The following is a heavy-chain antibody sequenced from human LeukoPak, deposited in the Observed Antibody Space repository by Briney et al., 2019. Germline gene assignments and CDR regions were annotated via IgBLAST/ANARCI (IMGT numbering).Heavy chain of an antibody. V-gene: IGHV4-59*13. J-gene: IGHJ4*02. Sequence: SETLSLTCTVSGGSISTYYWSWIRQPPGKGLEWTGYIYYSGSSNYNPSLKSRVTISVDSSKNQFSLKLNSVTAADTAVYYCARWGEGGTTWSFDYWGQGTLVIVSS. D-gene: IGHD1-26*01. CDR1: GGSISTYY. CDR3: ARWGEGGTTWSFDY. CDR2: IYYSGSS.